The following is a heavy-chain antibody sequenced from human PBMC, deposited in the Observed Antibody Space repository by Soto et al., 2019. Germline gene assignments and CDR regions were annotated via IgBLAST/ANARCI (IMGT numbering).Heavy chain of an antibody. CDR3: AGGVGLVPAARFFDP. D-gene: IGHD2-2*01. J-gene: IGHJ5*02. V-gene: IGHV4-30-2*01. CDR1: GGSIGSGGYS. CDR2: IYHSGST. Sequence: SETLSLTCTVSGGSIGSGGYSWSWIRQPPGKGLEWIGYIYHSGSTYYNPSLKSRVTISVDRSKNQFSLKLSSVTAADTAVYYCAGGVGLVPAARFFDPWGQGTLVTVSS.